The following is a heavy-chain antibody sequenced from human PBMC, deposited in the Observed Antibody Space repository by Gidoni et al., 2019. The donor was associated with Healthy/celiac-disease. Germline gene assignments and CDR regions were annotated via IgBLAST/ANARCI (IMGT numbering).Heavy chain of an antibody. V-gene: IGHV3-11*06. Sequence: QVQLVESGGGLVKPGGSLRLSCAASGFTFRDHYMSWIRQAPGKGLEWVSYISSSSSYTNYADSVKGRFTISRDNAKNSLYLQMNSLRAEDTAVYYCARGGGFGVDFDPWGQGTLVTVSS. CDR3: ARGGGFGVDFDP. J-gene: IGHJ5*02. D-gene: IGHD3-16*01. CDR1: GFTFRDHY. CDR2: ISSSSSYT.